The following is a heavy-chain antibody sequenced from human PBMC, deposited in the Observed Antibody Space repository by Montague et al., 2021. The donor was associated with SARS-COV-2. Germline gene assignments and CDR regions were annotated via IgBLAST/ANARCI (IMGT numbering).Heavy chain of an antibody. Sequence: SETLSLTCAVYVHSINRSYWSWIRQPPVRGLEWIGYLYQSGSTNYNPTLKTRVTISVDTSKNQFSLKLNSMTAADTAVYYCAREDRWNWFDPWGQGTLVIVSS. CDR1: VHSINRSY. CDR2: LYQSGST. D-gene: IGHD5-24*01. J-gene: IGHJ5*02. V-gene: IGHV4-59*01. CDR3: AREDRWNWFDP.